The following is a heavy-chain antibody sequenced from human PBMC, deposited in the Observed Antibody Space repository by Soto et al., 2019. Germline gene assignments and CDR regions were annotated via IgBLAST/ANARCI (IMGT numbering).Heavy chain of an antibody. CDR2: ISAYNGNT. J-gene: IGHJ4*02. CDR1: GYTFTSYG. CDR3: ARTNGDYYSRDTYPTDY. V-gene: IGHV1-18*01. Sequence: QVPLVQSGAEVKKPGASVKVSCQASGYTFTSYGISWVRQAPGQGLEWMGWISAYNGNTNYAQKLQGRVTMTTDTSTSTAYMELRSLRSDDTAVYYCARTNGDYYSRDTYPTDYWGQGTLVTVSS. D-gene: IGHD4-17*01.